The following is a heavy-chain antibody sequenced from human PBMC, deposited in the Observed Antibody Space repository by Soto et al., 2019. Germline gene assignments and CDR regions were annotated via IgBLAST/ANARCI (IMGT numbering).Heavy chain of an antibody. CDR3: AGGTCVTIFGVVDNWFDP. D-gene: IGHD3-3*01. CDR1: GYTFTSYY. Sequence: ASVKVSCKASGYTFTSYYMHWVRQAPGQGLEWMGIINPNGGNTSYAQKFQGRVTMTRDTSTSTAYMELSSLRSEDTAVYYCAGGTCVTIFGVVDNWFDPWGQGTLVTVSS. V-gene: IGHV1-46*01. CDR2: INPNGGNT. J-gene: IGHJ5*02.